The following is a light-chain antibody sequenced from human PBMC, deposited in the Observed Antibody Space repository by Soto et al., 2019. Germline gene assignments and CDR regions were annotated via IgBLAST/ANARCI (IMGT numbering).Light chain of an antibody. V-gene: IGLV1-44*01. J-gene: IGLJ3*02. CDR3: AAWGDNLNGWV. CDR2: DNI. CDR1: SSNIGNNA. Sequence: QSVLTQPPSASGTPGQRVTISCSGSSSNIGNNAVNWYQQFHGTAPKLLIYDNIQRPSGVPDRFSGSKSGTSASLAISGLQSEDEADYYCAAWGDNLNGWVFGGGTKLTVL.